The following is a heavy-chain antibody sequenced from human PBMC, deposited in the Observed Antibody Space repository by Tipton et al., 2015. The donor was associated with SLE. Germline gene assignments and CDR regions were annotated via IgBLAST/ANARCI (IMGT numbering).Heavy chain of an antibody. CDR3: ARVSGGIAYMDV. CDR2: IDYRDIT. J-gene: IGHJ6*03. V-gene: IGHV4-59*02. CDR1: GGSVSSNY. Sequence: LRLSCTVSGGSVSSNYWSWIRQPPGKGLEWIGYIDYRDITNYNPSLKSRVTMSIDTSKNQFSLKLSSVTAADTAVYYCARVSGGIAYMDVWGKGTTVTFSS. D-gene: IGHD6-13*01.